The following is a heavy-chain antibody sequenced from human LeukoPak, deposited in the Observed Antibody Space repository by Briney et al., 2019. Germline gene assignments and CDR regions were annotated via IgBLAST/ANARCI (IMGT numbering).Heavy chain of an antibody. CDR3: ARDLGIAAAGVDY. CDR1: GGTFSSYA. CDR2: ISAYNGNT. V-gene: IGHV1-18*01. D-gene: IGHD6-13*01. J-gene: IGHJ4*02. Sequence: ASVKVSCKASGGTFSSYAISWVRQAPGQGLEWMGWISAYNGNTNYAQKLQGRVTMTTDTSTSTVYMELSSLRSEDTAVYYCARDLGIAAAGVDYWGQGTLVTVSS.